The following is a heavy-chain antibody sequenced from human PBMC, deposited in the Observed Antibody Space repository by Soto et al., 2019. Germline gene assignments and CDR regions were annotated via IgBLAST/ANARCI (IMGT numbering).Heavy chain of an antibody. J-gene: IGHJ6*02. V-gene: IGHV3-21*01. CDR3: ARDSPRGVVVPAAISPWYYYYYGMDV. CDR2: ISSSSSYI. D-gene: IGHD2-2*01. CDR1: GFTFSSYS. Sequence: GGSLRLSCAASGFTFSSYSMNWVRQAPGKGLEWVSSISSSSSYIYYADSVKGRFTISRDNAKNSLYLQMNSLRAEDTAVYYCARDSPRGVVVPAAISPWYYYYYGMDVWGQGXTVTVYS.